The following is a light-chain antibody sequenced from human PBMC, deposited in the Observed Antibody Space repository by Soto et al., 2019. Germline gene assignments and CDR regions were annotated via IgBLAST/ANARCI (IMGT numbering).Light chain of an antibody. V-gene: IGLV2-14*01. Sequence: QSALTQPASVSGSPGQSITIPCAGTSSDFCDYNYVSWYQQHPGKAPKLMIFEVSKRPSGVSNRFSGSKSGNTASLTISGLQAEDEADYYCSSYTGSSTVFGGGTKLTVL. J-gene: IGLJ2*01. CDR1: SSDFCDYNY. CDR2: EVS. CDR3: SSYTGSSTV.